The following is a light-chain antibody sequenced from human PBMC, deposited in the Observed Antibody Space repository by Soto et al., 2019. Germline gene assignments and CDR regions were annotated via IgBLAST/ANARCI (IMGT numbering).Light chain of an antibody. CDR1: QSLSNW. CDR3: QQSWT. V-gene: IGKV1-5*03. CDR2: KAS. J-gene: IGKJ1*01. Sequence: DIQMTQSPSTLSASVGDRVTITCRASQSLSNWLAWYQQKPGKAPKLLIYKASSLESGVPSRFSGSGSGTEFTLTISSLQPDDFDTYYCQQSWTFGQGTKVAIK.